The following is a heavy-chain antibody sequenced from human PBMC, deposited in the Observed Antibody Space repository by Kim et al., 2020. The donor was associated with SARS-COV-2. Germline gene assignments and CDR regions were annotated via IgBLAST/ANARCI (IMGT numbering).Heavy chain of an antibody. Sequence: GGSLRLSCAASGFTFSSYSMNWVRQAPGKGLEWVSSISSSSSYIYYADSVKGRFTISRDNAKNSLYLQMNSLRAEDTAVYYCARGHYDYVWGSYEFDYWGRGTLVTVSS. J-gene: IGHJ4*02. CDR1: GFTFSSYS. CDR3: ARGHYDYVWGSYEFDY. CDR2: ISSSSSYI. V-gene: IGHV3-21*01. D-gene: IGHD3-16*01.